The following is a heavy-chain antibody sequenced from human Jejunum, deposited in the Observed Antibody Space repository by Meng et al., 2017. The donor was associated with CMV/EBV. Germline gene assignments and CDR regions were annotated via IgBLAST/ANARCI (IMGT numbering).Heavy chain of an antibody. V-gene: IGHV3-72*01. CDR2: TRNRANSYTT. CDR1: GFTFSDHH. Sequence: SGFTFSDHHMDWVRQAPGKGLEWVGRTRNRANSYTTEYAASVKGRFTVSRDDSKNSLYLQMNSLKTDDTAVYYCARVGSSGWYYFDYWGQGTLVTVSS. D-gene: IGHD6-19*01. J-gene: IGHJ4*02. CDR3: ARVGSSGWYYFDY.